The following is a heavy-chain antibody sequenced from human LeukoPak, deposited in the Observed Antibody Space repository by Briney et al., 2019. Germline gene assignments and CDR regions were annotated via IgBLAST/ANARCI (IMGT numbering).Heavy chain of an antibody. J-gene: IGHJ4*02. V-gene: IGHV3-30*03. D-gene: IGHD3-10*01. CDR2: ITYDGYYK. Sequence: GGSLRLSCAASEFSFSSYGMHWVRQAPGKGLEWVALITYDGYYKYYSDSVKGRFTISSDTSKNTLYLQMNSLRAEDTAVYYCARDLSPVVRASPMGYWGQGTPVTVSS. CDR3: ARDLSPVVRASPMGY. CDR1: EFSFSSYG.